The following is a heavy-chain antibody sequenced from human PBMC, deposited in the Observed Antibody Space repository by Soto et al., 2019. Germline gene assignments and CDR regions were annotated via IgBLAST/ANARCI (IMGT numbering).Heavy chain of an antibody. CDR3: AKGKGYCNGGSCYFDY. V-gene: IGHV3-23*01. Sequence: PGGSLRLSCAAYGFTFSSYAMSWVRQAPGKGLEWVSTISGSGGSTYYADSVKGRFTISRDNSKNTLYVQMNSLRAEDTAVYYCAKGKGYCNGGSCYFDYWGQGALVTVSS. CDR2: ISGSGGST. J-gene: IGHJ4*02. CDR1: GFTFSSYA. D-gene: IGHD2-15*01.